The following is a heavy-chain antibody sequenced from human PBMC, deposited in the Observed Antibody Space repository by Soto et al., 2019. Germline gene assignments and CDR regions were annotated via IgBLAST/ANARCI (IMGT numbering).Heavy chain of an antibody. CDR3: ARDPLWGTAMVLWYFDL. CDR2: ISYDGSTK. D-gene: IGHD5-18*01. Sequence: QVPLVESGGGVVQPGRSLRLSCAASGFTFSSYAMQWVRQAPGKGLEWVAVISYDGSTKYHADSVKGRFTISRDNSKNTLYLQMNSLRAEDTAVYYCARDPLWGTAMVLWYFDLWGRGTLVTVSS. J-gene: IGHJ2*01. CDR1: GFTFSSYA. V-gene: IGHV3-30-3*01.